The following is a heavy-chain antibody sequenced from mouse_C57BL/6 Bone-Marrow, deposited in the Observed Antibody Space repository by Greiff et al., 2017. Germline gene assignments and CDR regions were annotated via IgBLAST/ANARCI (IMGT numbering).Heavy chain of an antibody. CDR2: IDPNSGGT. D-gene: IGHD2-5*01. Sequence: VQLQQPGAELVKPGASVKLSCKASGYTFTSYWMHWVKQRPGRGLEWIGRIDPNSGGTKYNEKFKSKATLTVDKPSSTAYMQISSLTSEDSAVYYCARWGLYSNSFAYWGQGTLVTVSA. J-gene: IGHJ3*01. V-gene: IGHV1-72*01. CDR3: ARWGLYSNSFAY. CDR1: GYTFTSYW.